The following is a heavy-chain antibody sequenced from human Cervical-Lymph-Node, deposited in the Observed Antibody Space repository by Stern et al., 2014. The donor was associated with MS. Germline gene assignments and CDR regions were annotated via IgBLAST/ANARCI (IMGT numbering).Heavy chain of an antibody. CDR3: AREGSSYGFSNGGYDF. CDR2: ISKEGTHK. D-gene: IGHD5-18*01. J-gene: IGHJ3*01. CDR1: GFNFSWHA. Sequence: QVQLVESGGGVVQPGRSLRLSCEVSGFNFSWHALHWVRQAPGKGLEWVSLISKEGTHKYYAASVKGLFTISRDTSKNTLFLQMNSLRSEDTAIYYCAREGSSYGFSNGGYDFWGHGTMVTVSS. V-gene: IGHV3-30-3*01.